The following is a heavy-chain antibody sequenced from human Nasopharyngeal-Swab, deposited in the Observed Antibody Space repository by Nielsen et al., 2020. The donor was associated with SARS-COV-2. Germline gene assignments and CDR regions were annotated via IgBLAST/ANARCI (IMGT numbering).Heavy chain of an antibody. CDR2: ISITSSAM. Sequence: GESLEISCAASGFSFSSHNMNWVSQAPGKGLEWVSYISITSSAMYYADSVKGRFTISRDNTQNSLYLQMNSLRAEDTAVYYCVSDYGDPLGKYLDHWGQGTLVTVSS. D-gene: IGHD4-17*01. J-gene: IGHJ4*02. V-gene: IGHV3-48*04. CDR1: GFSFSSHN. CDR3: VSDYGDPLGKYLDH.